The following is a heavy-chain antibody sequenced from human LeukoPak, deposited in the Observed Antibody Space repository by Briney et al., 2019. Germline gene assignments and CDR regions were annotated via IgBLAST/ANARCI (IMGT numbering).Heavy chain of an antibody. CDR2: MSGSSVVT. CDR3: VTGAKRFGSSWYDY. J-gene: IGHJ4*02. Sequence: MSGSSVVTSYADSVKGRFTISRDNSKNTSYLEMTGLRAEDAAVYYCVTGAKRFGSSWYDYWGQGTRVAVSS. D-gene: IGHD6-13*01. V-gene: IGHV3-23*01.